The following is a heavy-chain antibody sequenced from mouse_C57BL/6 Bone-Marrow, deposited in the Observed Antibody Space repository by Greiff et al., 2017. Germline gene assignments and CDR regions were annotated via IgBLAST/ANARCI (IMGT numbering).Heavy chain of an antibody. CDR2: IDPSASYT. Sequence: QVQLQQPGAELVMPGASVKLSCKASGYTFTSYWMHWVKQRPGQGLAWIGEIDPSASYTNYNQKFKGKSTLTVDQSSSTAYMQLSSLTSEDSAVYYRSREREDSSGYYYAMDYWGQGTSVTVSS. D-gene: IGHD3-2*02. J-gene: IGHJ4*01. V-gene: IGHV1-69*01. CDR1: GYTFTSYW. CDR3: SREREDSSGYYYAMDY.